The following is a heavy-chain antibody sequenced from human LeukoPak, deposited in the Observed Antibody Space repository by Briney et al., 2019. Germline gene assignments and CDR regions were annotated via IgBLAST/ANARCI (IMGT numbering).Heavy chain of an antibody. Sequence: SGGSLRLSCAASGFTFSSYSMNWVRQAPGKGLEWVSSISSSSSYIYYADSVKGRFTISRDNAKNSLYLQMNRLRAEDTAVYYCARDHRGSNYWGQGTLVTVSS. J-gene: IGHJ4*02. CDR1: GFTFSSYS. V-gene: IGHV3-21*01. CDR3: ARDHRGSNY. CDR2: ISSSSSYI. D-gene: IGHD3-10*01.